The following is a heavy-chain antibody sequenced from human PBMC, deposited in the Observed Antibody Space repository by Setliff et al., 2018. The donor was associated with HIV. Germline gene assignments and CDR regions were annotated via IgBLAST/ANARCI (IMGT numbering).Heavy chain of an antibody. Sequence: KTSETLSLTCTVSGGSISSYYCSWIRQPPGKGLEWIGYIYYSGSTNYNPSLKSRVTISVDTSKNQFSLKLSSVTAADTAVYYCARGQYYYGSGISYYYYYYYMDVWGKGTTVTVSS. J-gene: IGHJ6*03. CDR3: ARGQYYYGSGISYYYYYYYMDV. D-gene: IGHD3-10*01. CDR2: IYYSGST. V-gene: IGHV4-59*01. CDR1: GGSISSYY.